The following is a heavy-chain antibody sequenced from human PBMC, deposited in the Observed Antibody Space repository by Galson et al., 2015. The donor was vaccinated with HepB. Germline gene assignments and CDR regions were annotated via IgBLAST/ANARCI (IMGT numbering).Heavy chain of an antibody. CDR3: AKDFGRDEYYFDY. D-gene: IGHD3-3*01. Sequence: FLRLSCAASGFTFSSYGMHWVRQAPGKGLEWVAVISYDGSNKFYADSVKGRFTISRDNSKNTLYMQMDSLRAEDTALYYCAKDFGRDEYYFDYWGRGTLVTVSS. V-gene: IGHV3-30*18. CDR2: ISYDGSNK. CDR1: GFTFSSYG. J-gene: IGHJ4*02.